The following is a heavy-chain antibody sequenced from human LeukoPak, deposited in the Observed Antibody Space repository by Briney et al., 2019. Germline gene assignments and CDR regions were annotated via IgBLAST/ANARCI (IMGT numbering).Heavy chain of an antibody. Sequence: SETLSLTCTVSGGSISSYYWSWIRQPPGKGLEWIGDIYYSGSTNYNPSLKSRVTISVDTSKNQFSLKLSSVTAADTAVYYCARRGYNGSGSYYNLLRENWFDSWGEGTLVTVSS. CDR2: IYYSGST. CDR1: GGSISSYY. CDR3: ARRGYNGSGSYYNLLRENWFDS. V-gene: IGHV4-59*08. D-gene: IGHD3-10*01. J-gene: IGHJ5*01.